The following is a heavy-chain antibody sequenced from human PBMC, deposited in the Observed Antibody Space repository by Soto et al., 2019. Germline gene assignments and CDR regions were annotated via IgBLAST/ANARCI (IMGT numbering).Heavy chain of an antibody. V-gene: IGHV4-31*03. J-gene: IGHJ4*02. CDR3: ATGQPAATGRFGELEY. CDR1: GGPISTPGYY. D-gene: IGHD3-10*01. Sequence: QVQLQESGPGLVKPSQTLSLSCSVSGGPISTPGYYWSWIRQSPEKGLEWMGYIHHTGSTNHNPALRGRLSMSVDTSNNQSSLKLISVTAADTAVYFCATGQPAATGRFGELEYWGQGTQVTVSS. CDR2: IHHTGST.